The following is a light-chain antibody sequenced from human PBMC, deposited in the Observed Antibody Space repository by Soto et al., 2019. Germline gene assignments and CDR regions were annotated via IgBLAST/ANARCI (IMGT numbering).Light chain of an antibody. Sequence: DIVMTQSPDSLAVSLGERATINCKSSQTVLDSSNSKDYLTWYQQKPGKAPKLLIYKASSLESGVPSRFSGSGSGTEFTLTITSLQPDDFATYYCQQYNSYSWTFGQGTKVDI. CDR2: KAS. CDR1: QTVLDSSNSKDY. V-gene: IGKV4-1*01. J-gene: IGKJ1*01. CDR3: QQYNSYSWT.